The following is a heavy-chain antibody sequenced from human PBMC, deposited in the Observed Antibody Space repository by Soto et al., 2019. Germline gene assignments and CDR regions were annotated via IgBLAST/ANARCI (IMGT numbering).Heavy chain of an antibody. V-gene: IGHV3-30-3*01. CDR2: ISYDGSNK. D-gene: IGHD1-7*01. J-gene: IGHJ6*02. CDR1: GFTFSSYA. CDR3: ARDQDRTGTYGMDV. Sequence: GGSLRLSCAASGFTFSSYAMHWVRQAPGKGLEWVAVISYDGSNKYYADSVKGRFTISRDNSKNTLYLQMNSLRAEDTAVYYCARDQDRTGTYGMDVWGQGTTVTVSS.